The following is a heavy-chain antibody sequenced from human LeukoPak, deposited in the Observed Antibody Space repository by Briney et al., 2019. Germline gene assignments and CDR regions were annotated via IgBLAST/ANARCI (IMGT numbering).Heavy chain of an antibody. CDR2: INPSSGAT. V-gene: IGHV1-2*02. D-gene: IGHD6-6*01. CDR1: PYGFTDHY. J-gene: IGHJ5*02. Sequence: ASLKVSCKASPYGFTDHYMHWVRQAPGQGLEWMGWINPSSGATKTAQKFQGRVTMTRDTSISTAYMELSRLRSDDTAVYYCARDLVYSSSSWFDPWGQGTLVTVSS. CDR3: ARDLVYSSSSWFDP.